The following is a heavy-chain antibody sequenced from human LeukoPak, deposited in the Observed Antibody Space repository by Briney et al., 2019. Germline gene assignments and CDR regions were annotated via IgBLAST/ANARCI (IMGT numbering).Heavy chain of an antibody. J-gene: IGHJ4*02. Sequence: GSSVKVSCKASGGTFSSYAISWVRQTPGQGLEWMGRINPNSGGTNYAQKFQGRVTMTRDTSISTAYMELSRLRSDDTAVYYCARESVAQWELKLWGQGTLVTVSS. CDR2: INPNSGGT. V-gene: IGHV1-2*06. D-gene: IGHD1-26*01. CDR3: ARESVAQWELKL. CDR1: GGTFSSYA.